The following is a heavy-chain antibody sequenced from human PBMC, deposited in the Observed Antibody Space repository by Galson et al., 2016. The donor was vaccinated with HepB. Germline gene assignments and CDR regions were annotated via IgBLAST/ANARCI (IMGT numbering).Heavy chain of an antibody. J-gene: IGHJ4*02. CDR2: IYTGGNT. V-gene: IGHV3-53*01. CDR3: ARGGGGYYWGFEY. D-gene: IGHD3-22*01. CDR1: GFTVSSDS. Sequence: SLRLSCAVSGFTVSSDSMSWVRQAPGKGLEWVSLIYTGGNTCYADSVKGRFTISRDNAKSALYLQLDSLRAEDTAVYYCARGGGGYYWGFEYWGQGTLVTVSS.